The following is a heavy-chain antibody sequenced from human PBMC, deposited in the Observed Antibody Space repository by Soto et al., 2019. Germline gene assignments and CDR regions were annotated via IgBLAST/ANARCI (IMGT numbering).Heavy chain of an antibody. CDR1: GFTFTSYA. Sequence: EVQLLESGGGLVQPGGSLRLSCAASGFTFTSYAMSWVRQAPGKGLEWVSAISGSGGTTYYADSVKGRFTISRDNSKKTLCLQMNSLRAEDTAVYYCAKEGTSRGGAFDIWGQGTMVTVSS. D-gene: IGHD2-2*01. V-gene: IGHV3-23*01. J-gene: IGHJ3*02. CDR2: ISGSGGTT. CDR3: AKEGTSRGGAFDI.